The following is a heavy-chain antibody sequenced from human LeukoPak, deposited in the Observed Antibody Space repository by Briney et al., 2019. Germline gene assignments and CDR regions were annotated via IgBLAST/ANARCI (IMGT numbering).Heavy chain of an antibody. V-gene: IGHV4-59*12. CDR3: ARVTPSYSGSYYFWFDP. Sequence: SETLSLTCTVSGGSMSSYYWSWIRQPPGKGLEWIGYIYYSGSTNYNPSLKSRVTISVDTSKNQFSLKLSSVTAADTAVYYCARVTPSYSGSYYFWFDPWGQGTLVTVSS. CDR2: IYYSGST. J-gene: IGHJ5*02. CDR1: GGSMSSYY. D-gene: IGHD1-26*01.